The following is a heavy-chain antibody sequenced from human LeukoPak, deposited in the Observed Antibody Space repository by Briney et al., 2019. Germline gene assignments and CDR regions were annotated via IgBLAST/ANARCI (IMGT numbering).Heavy chain of an antibody. CDR3: AKGPYSYYGSGSYFFDY. V-gene: IGHV3-9*01. CDR2: ISWNSGSI. D-gene: IGHD3-10*01. Sequence: GGSLRLSCAASGFTFDDYAMHWVRQAPGKGLEWVSGISWNSGSIDYADSVKGRFTISRDNAKNSLYLQMNSLRAEDTALYYCAKGPYSYYGSGSYFFDYWGQGTLVTVSS. J-gene: IGHJ4*02. CDR1: GFTFDDYA.